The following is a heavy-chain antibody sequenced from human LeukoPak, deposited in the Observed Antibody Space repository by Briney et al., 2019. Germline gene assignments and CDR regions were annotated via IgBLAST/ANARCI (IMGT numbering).Heavy chain of an antibody. CDR1: GYTFTSYY. D-gene: IGHD6-13*01. V-gene: IGHV1-46*01. CDR2: INPSGGST. Sequence: ASVKVSCKASGYTFTSYYMHWVRQAPGQVLEWMGIINPSGGSTSYAQKFQGRVTMTRDTSTSTVYTELSSLRSEDTAVYYCARVMEQQLADNWIDPWGQGTLVTVSS. J-gene: IGHJ5*02. CDR3: ARVMEQQLADNWIDP.